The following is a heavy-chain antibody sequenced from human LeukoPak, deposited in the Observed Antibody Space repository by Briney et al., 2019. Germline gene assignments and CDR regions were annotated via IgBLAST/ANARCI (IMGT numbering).Heavy chain of an antibody. CDR2: ISWNSGSI. CDR1: GFTFDDYA. V-gene: IGHV3-9*01. J-gene: IGHJ4*02. CDR3: AKGIGGDRNWNPQFDY. Sequence: GRSLRLSCAASGFTFDDYAMHWVRQAPGKGLEWVSGISWNSGSIGYADSVKGRFTISRDNAKNSLYLQMNSLRAEDTALYYCAKGIGGDRNWNPQFDYWGQGTLVTVSS. D-gene: IGHD1-20*01.